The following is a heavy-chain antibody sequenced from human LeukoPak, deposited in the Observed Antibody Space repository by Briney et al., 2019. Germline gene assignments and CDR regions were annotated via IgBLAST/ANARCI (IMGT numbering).Heavy chain of an antibody. Sequence: ASVKVSCKTSGYTFTGYFLNWVRQAPGHGLEWMGRINPNSGGTNCGQKFQDRVTLTRDTSIATAYMELTSLTSDDTAVYDCARVDAASLAVHYWGQGTLVTVSS. D-gene: IGHD6-13*01. CDR3: ARVDAASLAVHY. J-gene: IGHJ4*02. V-gene: IGHV1-2*02. CDR1: GYTFTGYF. CDR2: INPNSGGT.